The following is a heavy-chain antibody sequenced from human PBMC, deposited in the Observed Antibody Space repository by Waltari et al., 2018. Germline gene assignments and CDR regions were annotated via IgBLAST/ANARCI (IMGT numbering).Heavy chain of an antibody. J-gene: IGHJ6*02. CDR3: AREQWLVRADYYYYYGMDV. CDR2: IYYSGST. V-gene: IGHV4-59*01. Sequence: QVQLQESGPGLVKPSETLSLTCTVSGGSISSYYWSWIRQPPGKGLEWIGYIYYSGSTNYNPSLKSRVTISVDTSKNQFSLKLSSVTTADTAVYYCAREQWLVRADYYYYYGMDVWGQGTTVTVSS. D-gene: IGHD6-19*01. CDR1: GGSISSYY.